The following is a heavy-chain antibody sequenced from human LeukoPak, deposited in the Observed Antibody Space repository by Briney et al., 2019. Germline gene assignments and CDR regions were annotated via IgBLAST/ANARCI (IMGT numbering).Heavy chain of an antibody. Sequence: GASVTVSCKASGYTFTSYGISWVRQAPGQGLEWMGWISAYNGNTNYAQKLQGRVTMTTDTSTSTAYMELRSLRSDDTAVYYCATPYYGSGSFLGARYYYGMDVWGQGTTVTVSS. CDR2: ISAYNGNT. D-gene: IGHD3-10*01. V-gene: IGHV1-18*01. CDR3: ATPYYGSGSFLGARYYYGMDV. J-gene: IGHJ6*02. CDR1: GYTFTSYG.